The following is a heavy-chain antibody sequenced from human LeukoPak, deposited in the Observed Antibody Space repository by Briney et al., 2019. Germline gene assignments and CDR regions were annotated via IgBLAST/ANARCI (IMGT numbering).Heavy chain of an antibody. J-gene: IGHJ3*02. CDR3: AKCGTTCYANAFYI. CDR2: ITGSGDDA. V-gene: IGHV3-23*01. Sequence: GGSLRLSCAASGFTFSNYGMSWLRQAPGKGLEWASAITGSGDDAYYADSVHGRFTMSRDNSKSTLYLQMNSLRAEDAAVYYCAKCGTTCYANAFYIWGQGTMVTVSS. CDR1: GFTFSNYG. D-gene: IGHD2-2*01.